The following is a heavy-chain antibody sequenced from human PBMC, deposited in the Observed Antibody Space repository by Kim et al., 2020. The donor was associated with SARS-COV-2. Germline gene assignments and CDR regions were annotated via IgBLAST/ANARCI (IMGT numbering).Heavy chain of an antibody. CDR2: INHSGSS. CDR1: DASFSGYY. D-gene: IGHD3-16*01. J-gene: IGHJ4*02. CDR3: AFKKGDWWSYSPH. V-gene: IGHV4-34*01. Sequence: SETLSLTCAVYDASFSGYYWSWIRQSPGKGLEWIGEINHSGSSIYNSSLQSRVTMSVDRSKNQFSLKLSSVTAADTAVYYCAFKKGDWWSYSPHWGQGTLVTVSS.